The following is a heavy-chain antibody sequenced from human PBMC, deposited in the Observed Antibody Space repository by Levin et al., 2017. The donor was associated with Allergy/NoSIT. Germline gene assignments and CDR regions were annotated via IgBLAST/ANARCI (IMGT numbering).Heavy chain of an antibody. CDR2: ISGSGGST. CDR3: AKADLRYSGAQGPHAFDI. V-gene: IGHV3-23*01. CDR1: GFTFRSYA. J-gene: IGHJ3*02. Sequence: PGGSLRLSCAASGFTFRSYAMSWVRQAPGKGLEGVSTISGSGGSTYYADSVKGRFTISRDNSKNTLYLQMNSLTAEDTAVFYCAKADLRYSGAQGPHAFDIWGQGTMVTVSS. D-gene: IGHD3-9*01.